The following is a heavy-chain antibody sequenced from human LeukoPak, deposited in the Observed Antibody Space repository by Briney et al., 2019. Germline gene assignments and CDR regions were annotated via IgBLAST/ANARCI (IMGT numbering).Heavy chain of an antibody. V-gene: IGHV1-46*03. Sequence: ASVKVSCKASGYTFTSYYMHWVRQAPGQGLEWMGIINPSGGSTSYAQKFQGRVTMTRDTSTSTVYMELSSLRSEDTAVYYCARGDGGYDPSHAFDIWGQGTMVTVSS. CDR1: GYTFTSYY. J-gene: IGHJ3*02. CDR3: ARGDGGYDPSHAFDI. D-gene: IGHD5-12*01. CDR2: INPSGGST.